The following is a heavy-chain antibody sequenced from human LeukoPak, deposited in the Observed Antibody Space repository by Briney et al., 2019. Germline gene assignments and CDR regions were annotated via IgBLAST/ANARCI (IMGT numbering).Heavy chain of an antibody. D-gene: IGHD6-19*01. CDR3: AKKSIAVAGKYFQH. J-gene: IGHJ1*01. CDR1: GFTFSSYG. Sequence: GGSLRLSCAASGFTFSSYGMHWVRQAPGKGLEWVAFIRYDGTNKYYADSVKGRFTISRDNSKNTLYLQMNSLRVEDTAVYYCAKKSIAVAGKYFQHWGQGTLVTVSS. V-gene: IGHV3-30*02. CDR2: IRYDGTNK.